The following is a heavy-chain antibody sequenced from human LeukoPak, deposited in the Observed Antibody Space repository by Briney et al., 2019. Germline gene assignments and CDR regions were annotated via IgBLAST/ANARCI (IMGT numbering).Heavy chain of an antibody. D-gene: IGHD5/OR15-5a*01. CDR1: GFTFSRYD. CDR2: ISISGVTK. J-gene: IGHJ4*02. CDR3: TSHGSTCYFDY. V-gene: IGHV3-48*03. Sequence: LAGGSLRLSCATSGFTFSRYDYNWVRQAPGKGLEWISYISISGVTKYYADSVRGRFTVSRDNARDSLYLQMDSLRAEDTATYYCTSHGSTCYFDYCGQGTQVTVSS.